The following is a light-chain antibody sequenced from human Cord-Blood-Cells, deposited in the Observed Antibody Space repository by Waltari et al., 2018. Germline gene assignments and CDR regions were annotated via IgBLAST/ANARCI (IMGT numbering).Light chain of an antibody. CDR2: YLS. J-gene: IGLJ2*01. CDR1: SCDVGGYNY. V-gene: IGLV2-14*01. CDR3: SSYTSSSTFVV. Sequence: SALTHPASVSGSTAQPITISCTGTSCDVGGYNYVSWYQQHPGKAPTLMIYYLSKRPSGVSNRFSGSKSGNTASLTISGLQAEDEADYYCSSYTSSSTFVVFGGGTKLTVL.